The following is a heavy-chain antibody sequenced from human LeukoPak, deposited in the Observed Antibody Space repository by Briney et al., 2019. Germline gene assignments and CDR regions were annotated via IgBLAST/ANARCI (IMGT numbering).Heavy chain of an antibody. CDR3: AKDRAAAGSVYYFDH. CDR1: GFTFSSYG. CDR2: IRYDGSNK. Sequence: GGSLRLSCAASGFTFSSYGMHWVRQAPGKGLEWVAFIRYDGSNKYYADSVKGRFTISRDNSKNTLYLQMNSLRAEDTAVYYCAKDRAAAGSVYYFDHWGQGTLVTVSS. V-gene: IGHV3-30*02. D-gene: IGHD6-13*01. J-gene: IGHJ4*02.